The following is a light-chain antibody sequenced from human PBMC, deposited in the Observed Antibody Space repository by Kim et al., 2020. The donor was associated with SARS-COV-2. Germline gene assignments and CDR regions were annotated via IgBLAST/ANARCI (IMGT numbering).Light chain of an antibody. CDR1: EGNGDY. Sequence: ASVVDTITITCLASEGNGDYVAWYQQKAGKLPNRLISAASTLREGVTSRFRGTRSGTHYTLTINSLQPEDVATYYCQKYNNVPLTFGGGTKVDIK. J-gene: IGKJ4*01. CDR2: AAS. CDR3: QKYNNVPLT. V-gene: IGKV1-27*01.